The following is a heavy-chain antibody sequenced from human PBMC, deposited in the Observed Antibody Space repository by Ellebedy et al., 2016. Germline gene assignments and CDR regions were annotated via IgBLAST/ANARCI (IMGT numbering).Heavy chain of an antibody. V-gene: IGHV4-39*07. CDR3: AREGIRKAFDI. J-gene: IGHJ3*02. Sequence: SETLSLXXTVSGGSISSSSYYWGWIRQPPGKGLEWIGSIYYSGSTYYNPSLKSRVTISVDTSKNQFSLKLSSVTAADTAVYYCAREGIRKAFDIWGQGTMVTVSS. D-gene: IGHD1-14*01. CDR1: GGSISSSSYY. CDR2: IYYSGST.